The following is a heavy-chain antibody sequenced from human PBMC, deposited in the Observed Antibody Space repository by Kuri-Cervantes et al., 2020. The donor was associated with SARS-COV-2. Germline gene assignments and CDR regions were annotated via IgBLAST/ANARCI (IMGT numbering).Heavy chain of an antibody. J-gene: IGHJ6*03. CDR1: GFTFSSYA. CDR3: GREAEGHFFYYYMDV. V-gene: IGHV3-30-3*01. Sequence: SLKISCAASGFTFSSYAMHWVRQAPGKGLEWVAVISYDGSNKYYADSVKGRFTISRDNSKNTLYLQMNSLRADDTAVYYCGREAEGHFFYYYMDVWGKGTTVTVSS. D-gene: IGHD2/OR15-2a*01. CDR2: ISYDGSNK.